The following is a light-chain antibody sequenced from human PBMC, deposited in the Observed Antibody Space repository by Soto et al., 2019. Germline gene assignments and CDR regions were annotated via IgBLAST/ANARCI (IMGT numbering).Light chain of an antibody. CDR2: EFT. Sequence: QSVLTQPASVSGSPGQSITISCSGTSEDVGGYNYVSWYQHHPGKAPKLMIYEFTNRPSGLSNRFSGSKSGSTASLTISGLQAEDEADYYCSSYTSSNTLVFRSGTKVTVL. CDR3: SSYTSSNTLV. J-gene: IGLJ1*01. V-gene: IGLV2-14*01. CDR1: SEDVGGYNY.